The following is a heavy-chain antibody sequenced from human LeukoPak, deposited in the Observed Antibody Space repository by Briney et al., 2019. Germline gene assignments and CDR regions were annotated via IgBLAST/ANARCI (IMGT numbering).Heavy chain of an antibody. Sequence: KASETLSLTCTVSGVSITSSSHLWGWVRQPPGEGLEWIGSMSYSGRTYYNPSLKSPVTMSVDTAKKQFSLKLSSVTASDTAVYYCTRRTIGTHADAFDMWGQGTMVTVSS. CDR1: GVSITSSSHL. J-gene: IGHJ3*02. CDR2: MSYSGRT. D-gene: IGHD1-1*01. V-gene: IGHV4-39*01. CDR3: TRRTIGTHADAFDM.